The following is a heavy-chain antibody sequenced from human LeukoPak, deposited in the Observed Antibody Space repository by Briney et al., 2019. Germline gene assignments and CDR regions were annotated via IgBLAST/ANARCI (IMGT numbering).Heavy chain of an antibody. CDR2: IYSGGST. J-gene: IGHJ6*02. Sequence: GGSLRLSCAASGFTVSSKYMSWVRQAPGKGLEWVSIIYSGGSTDYADSVKGRFTISRDNSKNSLYLQMNSLRTEDTALYYCAKDNEGYCSGGSCYRDYYYGMDVWGQGTTVTVSS. D-gene: IGHD2-15*01. V-gene: IGHV3-53*05. CDR1: GFTVSSKY. CDR3: AKDNEGYCSGGSCYRDYYYGMDV.